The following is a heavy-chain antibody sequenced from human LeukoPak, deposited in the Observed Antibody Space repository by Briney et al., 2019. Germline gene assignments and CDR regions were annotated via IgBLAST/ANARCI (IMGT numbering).Heavy chain of an antibody. Sequence: ASVKVSCKASGYTFTRYAITWVRQAPGQGPEWMGRISVHNGNTNYAQKLQGRVTMTTDTSTSTAYMELRSLRSDDTAVYYCARGVAAAGTSIFDYWGQGTLVTVSS. D-gene: IGHD6-13*01. J-gene: IGHJ4*02. CDR2: ISVHNGNT. V-gene: IGHV1-18*01. CDR1: GYTFTRYA. CDR3: ARGVAAAGTSIFDY.